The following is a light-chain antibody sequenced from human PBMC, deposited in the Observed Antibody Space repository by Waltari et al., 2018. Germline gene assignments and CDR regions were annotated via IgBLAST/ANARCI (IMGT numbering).Light chain of an antibody. CDR1: GSDLGGSTS. CDR3: SSYTSRDVV. V-gene: IGLV2-14*03. Sequence: QSALPQPVPRSGSPGKSITNPCTGTGSDLGGSTSGSWYQQHPGKAPKLMIYHVSNRPSGVSNRFSGSKSGNTASLTISGLQAEDEADYYCSSYTSRDVVFGGGTKLTVL. J-gene: IGLJ2*01. CDR2: HVS.